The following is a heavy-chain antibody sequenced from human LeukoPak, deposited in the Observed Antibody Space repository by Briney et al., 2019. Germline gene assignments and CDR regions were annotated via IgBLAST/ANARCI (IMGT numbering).Heavy chain of an antibody. Sequence: GGSLRLSCAASGFTVGSNYMNWVRQAPGKGLEWVSVIYSGGSTYYADSVKGRFTITRDNSKNTVYLQMNSLRAEDTAVYYWARDSETETGWYYYGMDVWGQGTTVTVSS. V-gene: IGHV3-53*01. CDR3: ARDSETETGWYYYGMDV. D-gene: IGHD1-1*01. CDR1: GFTVGSNY. CDR2: IYSGGST. J-gene: IGHJ6*02.